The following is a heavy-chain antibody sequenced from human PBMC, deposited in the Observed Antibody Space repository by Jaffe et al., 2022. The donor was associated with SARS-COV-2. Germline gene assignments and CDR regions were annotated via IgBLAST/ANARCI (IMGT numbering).Heavy chain of an antibody. CDR2: IYTSGST. J-gene: IGHJ6*02. CDR1: GGSISSGSYY. Sequence: QVQLQESGPGLVKPSQTLSLTCTVSGGSISSGSYYWSWIRQPAGKGLEWIGRIYTSGSTNYNPSLKSRVTISVDTSKNQFSLKLSSVTAADTAVYYCARSGYDSYYYYYGMDVWGQGTTVTVSS. D-gene: IGHD5-12*01. CDR3: ARSGYDSYYYYYGMDV. V-gene: IGHV4-61*02.